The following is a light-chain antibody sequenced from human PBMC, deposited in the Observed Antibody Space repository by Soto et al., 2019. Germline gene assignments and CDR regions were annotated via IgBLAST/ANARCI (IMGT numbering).Light chain of an antibody. J-gene: IGLJ3*02. CDR2: NDN. CDR1: SSNIGSHT. V-gene: IGLV1-44*01. CDR3: AAWDDSLSGWM. Sequence: QSVLTQPPSASGTPGQRVTISCSGSSSNIGSHTVNWYQQLPGTAPKVVIYNDNQRPSGVPDRFSGSKSGTSASLAISGPQYEDEADYYCAAWDDSLSGWMFGGGTQLTVL.